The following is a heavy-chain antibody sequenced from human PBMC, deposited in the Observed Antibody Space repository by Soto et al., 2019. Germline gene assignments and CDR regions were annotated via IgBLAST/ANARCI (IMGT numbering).Heavy chain of an antibody. CDR1: GGSISSGDYY. Sequence: QVQLQESGPGLVKPSQTLSLTCTVSGGSISSGDYYWSWIRQPPGKGLEWIGYIYYSGSTYYNPFLKSRVTISVDTAKNQFSLKLSSVTAADTAVYYCAREGGYCSGGSCLGDYWGQGTLVTVSS. CDR3: AREGGYCSGGSCLGDY. CDR2: IYYSGST. J-gene: IGHJ4*02. V-gene: IGHV4-30-4*01. D-gene: IGHD2-15*01.